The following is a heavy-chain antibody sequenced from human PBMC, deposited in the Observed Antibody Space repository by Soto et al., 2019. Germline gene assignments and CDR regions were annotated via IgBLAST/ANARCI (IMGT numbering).Heavy chain of an antibody. D-gene: IGHD6-13*01. CDR1: GFTFSGSA. V-gene: IGHV3-73*01. CDR3: TRLSGYSPGRDY. Sequence: GGSLRLSCAASGFTFSGSAMHWVRQASGKGLEWVGRIRSKANSYATAYAASVKGRFTISRDDSKNTAYLQMNSLKTEDTAVYYCTRLSGYSPGRDYWGQGTLVTVSS. J-gene: IGHJ4*02. CDR2: IRSKANSYAT.